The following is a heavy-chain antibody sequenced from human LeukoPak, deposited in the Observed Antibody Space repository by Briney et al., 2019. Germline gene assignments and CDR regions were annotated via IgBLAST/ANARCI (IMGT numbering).Heavy chain of an antibody. D-gene: IGHD6-19*01. V-gene: IGHV4-34*01. Sequence: SETLSLTCALYGGSFSGYYWTWIRQPPGKGLEWIGEINHSGSTNYNPSLKSRVTISVDTSKNQFSLKLSSVTAADTAVYYCARRPWGIAVAGTAFDYWGQGTLVTVSS. J-gene: IGHJ4*02. CDR2: INHSGST. CDR1: GGSFSGYY. CDR3: ARRPWGIAVAGTAFDY.